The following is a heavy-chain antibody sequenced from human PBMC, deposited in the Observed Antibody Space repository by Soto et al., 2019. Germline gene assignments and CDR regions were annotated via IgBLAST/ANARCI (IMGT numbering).Heavy chain of an antibody. CDR1: GYTFGTSG. CDR2: ISAYNGNT. Sequence: QVKLVQSGAEVKKPGTSMKVSCKASGYTFGTSGISWIRQAPGQGLEWMGWISAYNGNTNYEQKLQDRVTMTTDTSTNTAYLEPRSLRSDDTAVYYCARAGHYYDSSGYANWGQGTLVTVSS. CDR3: ARAGHYYDSSGYAN. D-gene: IGHD3-22*01. V-gene: IGHV1-18*01. J-gene: IGHJ4*02.